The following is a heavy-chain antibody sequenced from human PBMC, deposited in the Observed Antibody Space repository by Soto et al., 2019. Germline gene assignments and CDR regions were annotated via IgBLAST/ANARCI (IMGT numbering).Heavy chain of an antibody. D-gene: IGHD2-2*01. CDR2: IYYSGST. J-gene: IGHJ4*02. CDR1: GCSISSYY. Sequence: SETLSLTCPVSGCSISSYYWSWIRQPPGKGLEWIGYIYYSGSTNYNPSLKSRVTISVDTSKNQFSLKLGSVTAADTAVYYCARVRRPAAMRNFYYFDYWGQGTLVTVSS. CDR3: ARVRRPAAMRNFYYFDY. V-gene: IGHV4-59*01.